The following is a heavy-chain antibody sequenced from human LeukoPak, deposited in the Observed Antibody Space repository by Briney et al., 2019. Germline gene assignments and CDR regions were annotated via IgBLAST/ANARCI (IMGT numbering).Heavy chain of an antibody. CDR2: IDYSGGAT. D-gene: IGHD6-6*01. V-gene: IGHV3-23*01. Sequence: GGSLRLSCAASGFTFNNYVMSWVRQAPGKGLEWVSGIDYSGGATNYADSVQGRFTVSRDNSKNTLYLQMNNLRAEDTAVYYCAKESLSSSSDFDYWGQGTLVTVSS. CDR1: GFTFNNYV. J-gene: IGHJ4*02. CDR3: AKESLSSSSDFDY.